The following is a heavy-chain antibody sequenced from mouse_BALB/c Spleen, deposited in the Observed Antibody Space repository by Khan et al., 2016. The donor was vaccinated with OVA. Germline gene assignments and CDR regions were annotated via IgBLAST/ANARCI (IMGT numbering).Heavy chain of an antibody. CDR1: GFTFSTYG. V-gene: IGHV5-6*01. D-gene: IGHD1-1*01. J-gene: IGHJ3*01. CDR3: TIRAYYYNSEGFAY. Sequence: EVELVESGGDLVKPGGSLKLSCAASGFTFSTYGMSWVRQTPDKRLEWVAAISSGGSYTYYPDSVKGRFTISRDNAKNTPYLQMSSLKSEDTAMYYCTIRAYYYNSEGFAYWGQGTLVTVSA. CDR2: ISSGGSYT.